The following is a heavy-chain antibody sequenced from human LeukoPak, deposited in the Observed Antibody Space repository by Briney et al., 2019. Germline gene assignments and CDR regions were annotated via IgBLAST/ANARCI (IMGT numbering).Heavy chain of an antibody. J-gene: IGHJ4*02. Sequence: SETLSLTCTVSGDSISRSTYYWGWIRQSPGKGLEWIGTIYYGGSTYYNPSLKNRVTISVDTSKNQFSLKVSSLTAADTAVYYCATLYGGYGYFDYWGQGTLVTVSS. CDR3: ATLYGGYGYFDY. V-gene: IGHV4-39*01. D-gene: IGHD5-12*01. CDR2: IYYGGST. CDR1: GDSISRSTYY.